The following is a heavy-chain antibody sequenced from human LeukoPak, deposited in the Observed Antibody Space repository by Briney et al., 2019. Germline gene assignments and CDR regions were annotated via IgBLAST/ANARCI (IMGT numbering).Heavy chain of an antibody. CDR3: ARHRTSGWGLDY. CDR2: IYYSGST. V-gene: IGHV4-59*08. Sequence: SETLSLTCTVSGGSISSYYWSWIRQPPGKELEWIRCIYYSGSTTHNPSLESRVTISVDTSKNQFSLKLSSVTAADTAVYYCARHRTSGWGLDYWGQGTLVTVSS. J-gene: IGHJ4*02. CDR1: GGSISSYY. D-gene: IGHD6-19*01.